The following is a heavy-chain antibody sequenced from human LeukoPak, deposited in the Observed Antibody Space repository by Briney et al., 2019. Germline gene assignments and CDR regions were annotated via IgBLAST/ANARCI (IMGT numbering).Heavy chain of an antibody. D-gene: IGHD6-13*01. CDR1: GYTFTSYG. Sequence: ASVKVSCKASGYTFTSYGISWVRQAPGQGLEWMGWISAYNGNTNYAQKLQGRVTMTTDTSTSTAYMELRSLRSEDTAVYYCATAAGTELGNWFDPWGQGTLVTVSS. CDR3: ATAAGTELGNWFDP. J-gene: IGHJ5*02. CDR2: ISAYNGNT. V-gene: IGHV1-18*01.